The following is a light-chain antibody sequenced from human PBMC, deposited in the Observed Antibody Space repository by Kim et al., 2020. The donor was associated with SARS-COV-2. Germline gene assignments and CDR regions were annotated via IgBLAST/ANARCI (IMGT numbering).Light chain of an antibody. Sequence: GQSITISCTGTSSVVGYYNSVSWYQQHPGNAPKLIMYDVSERASGVSNRFSGSQSGNTASLTISGLRAEDEADYYCSSHTTSSTYVFGSGTKVTVL. CDR1: SSVVGYYNS. CDR2: DVS. V-gene: IGLV2-14*04. CDR3: SSHTTSSTYV. J-gene: IGLJ1*01.